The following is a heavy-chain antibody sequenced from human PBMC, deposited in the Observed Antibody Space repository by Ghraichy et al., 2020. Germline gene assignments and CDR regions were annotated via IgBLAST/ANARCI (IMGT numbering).Heavy chain of an antibody. V-gene: IGHV3-74*01. CDR1: GFTFSSYW. CDR2: INSDGSST. Sequence: GGSLRLSCAASGFTFSSYWMHWVRQAPGKGLVWVSRINSDGSSTSYADSVKGRFTISRDNAKNTLYLQMNSLRAEDTAVYYCARATHYYDSSGYPKDWGQGTLVTVSS. D-gene: IGHD3-22*01. J-gene: IGHJ4*02. CDR3: ARATHYYDSSGYPKD.